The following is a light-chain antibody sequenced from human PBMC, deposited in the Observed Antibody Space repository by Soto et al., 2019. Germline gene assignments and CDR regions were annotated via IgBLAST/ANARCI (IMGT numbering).Light chain of an antibody. Sequence: QSVLTQPPSVSGAPGQRVTITCTGSSSNIGAGYDVHWYQQLPGTAPKLLIYGNSNRPSAVPDRFSGSKSGTAASLAITGLQAEDEADYYCQSYDSSLSGSNYVFGTGTKLTVL. J-gene: IGLJ1*01. CDR2: GNS. V-gene: IGLV1-40*01. CDR1: SSNIGAGYD. CDR3: QSYDSSLSGSNYV.